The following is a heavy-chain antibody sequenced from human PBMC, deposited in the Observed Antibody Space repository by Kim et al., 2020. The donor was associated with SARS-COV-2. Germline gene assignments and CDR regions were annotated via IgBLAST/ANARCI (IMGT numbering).Heavy chain of an antibody. CDR3: TRDFWTVTTSDY. CDR2: IKDDGSST. J-gene: IGHJ4*02. V-gene: IGHV3-74*01. CDR1: GFTFNKYW. Sequence: GGSLRLSCAASGFTFNKYWMHWVRQAPGKGLVWVSGIKDDGSSTRYADSVKGRFTISRDNAKNTLYLQMNSLRVEDTAVYYCTRDFWTVTTSDYWGQGTL. D-gene: IGHD4-17*01.